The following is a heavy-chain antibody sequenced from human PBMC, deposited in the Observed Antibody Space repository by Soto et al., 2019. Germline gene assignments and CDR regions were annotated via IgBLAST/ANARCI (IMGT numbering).Heavy chain of an antibody. J-gene: IGHJ5*02. V-gene: IGHV4-59*01. CDR1: GGSFSSYY. Sequence: PSETLSLTFTVYGGSFSSYYWSWIRQPPGKGLEWIGYIYYSWSTNYNPSLKSRVTISVDTSKNPFSLKLSSVTAADTVVYYCAGKYYYDSMCDPWGQGTLVTVPS. CDR3: AGKYYYDSMCDP. D-gene: IGHD3-22*01. CDR2: IYYSWST.